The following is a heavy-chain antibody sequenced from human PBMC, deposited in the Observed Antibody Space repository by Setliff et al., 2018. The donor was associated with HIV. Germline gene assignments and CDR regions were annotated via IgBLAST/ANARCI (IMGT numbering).Heavy chain of an antibody. Sequence: LRLSCVASGLTFSTFAMHWVRQAPGKGLEWVSVISYDGSRTYYVDSVKGRFTISRDNSKNTLYMEMSRLRAEDTAVYYCAKTLPTFSTYNWYFDLWGRGTLVTVSS. CDR1: GLTFSTFA. CDR2: ISYDGSRT. D-gene: IGHD3-16*01. J-gene: IGHJ2*01. V-gene: IGHV3-30*07. CDR3: AKTLPTFSTYNWYFDL.